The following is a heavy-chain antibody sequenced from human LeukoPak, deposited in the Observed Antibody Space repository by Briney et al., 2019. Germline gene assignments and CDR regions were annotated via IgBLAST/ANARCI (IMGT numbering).Heavy chain of an antibody. D-gene: IGHD2-2*01. J-gene: IGHJ6*03. V-gene: IGHV1-69*13. Sequence: VASVKVSCKASGYSFIDYYMHWVRQAPGQGLEWMGGIIPIFGTANYAQKFQGRVTITADESTSTAYMELSSLRSEDTAVYYCARAVLPSTTGYYYYMDVWGKGTTVTISS. CDR3: ARAVLPSTTGYYYYMDV. CDR1: GYSFIDYY. CDR2: IIPIFGTA.